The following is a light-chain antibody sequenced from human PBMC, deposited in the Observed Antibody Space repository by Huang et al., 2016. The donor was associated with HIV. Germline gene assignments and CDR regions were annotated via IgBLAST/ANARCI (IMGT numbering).Light chain of an antibody. CDR1: LSVGSNF. CDR3: QQYATSPGT. CDR2: GAS. V-gene: IGKV3-20*01. J-gene: IGKJ1*01. Sequence: IVLTQSPGTLSLSPGERATLSCRASLSVGSNFLAWYQQRPGQAPRLLIYGASNRANGIPVRISGSGSGTDFTLTISRLEPEDFAMYYCQQYATSPGTFGQGTKVEV.